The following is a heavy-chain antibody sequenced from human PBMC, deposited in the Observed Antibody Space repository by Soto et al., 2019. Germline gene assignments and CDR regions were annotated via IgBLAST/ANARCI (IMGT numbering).Heavy chain of an antibody. CDR3: ARDQWLRLKNGDHYYYGMDV. V-gene: IGHV4-61*01. Sequence: SETLSLTCAVSGASVSSGSYYWSWIRQPPGKGLEWIGYIYYSGSTNYNPSLKSRVTISVDTSKNQFSLKLSSVTAADTAVYYCARDQWLRLKNGDHYYYGMDVWGQGTTVTVSS. CDR1: GASVSSGSYY. D-gene: IGHD5-12*01. CDR2: IYYSGST. J-gene: IGHJ6*02.